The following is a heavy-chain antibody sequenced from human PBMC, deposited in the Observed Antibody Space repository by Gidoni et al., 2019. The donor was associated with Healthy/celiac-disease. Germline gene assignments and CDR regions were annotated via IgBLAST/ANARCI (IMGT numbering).Heavy chain of an antibody. CDR3: ASTEFDY. J-gene: IGHJ4*02. V-gene: IGHV3-30*03. Sequence: QVQLVESGGGVVQPGRSLRLSCAASGFTFSSYGMHWVRQAPGKGLEWVAVISYDGSNKYYADSVKGRFTISRDNSKNTLYLQMNSLRAEDTAVYYCASTEFDYWGQGTLVTVSS. CDR1: GFTFSSYG. CDR2: ISYDGSNK.